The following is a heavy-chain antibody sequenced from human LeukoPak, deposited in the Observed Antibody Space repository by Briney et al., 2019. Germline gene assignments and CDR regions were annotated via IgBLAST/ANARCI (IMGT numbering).Heavy chain of an antibody. D-gene: IGHD3-22*01. Sequence: ASVKVSCKPSGYTFTDYYMHWVRQAPGQGLEWMGWINPNSGGTNYAQKFQGRVTMTTDTSTSTAYMELRSLRSDDTAVYYCARDYYDSSGYYRVLDYWGQGTLVTVSS. CDR1: GYTFTDYY. J-gene: IGHJ4*02. CDR2: INPNSGGT. V-gene: IGHV1-2*02. CDR3: ARDYYDSSGYYRVLDY.